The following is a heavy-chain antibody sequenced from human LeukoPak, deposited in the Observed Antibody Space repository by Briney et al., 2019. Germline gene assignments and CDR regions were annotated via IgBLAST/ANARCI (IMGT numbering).Heavy chain of an antibody. CDR3: AHRQGPYSRSLA. CDR2: FYWNDDR. V-gene: IGHV2-5*01. CDR1: GFSLSTSGVG. Sequence: SGATLVNPTQTLRLTCTFSGFSLSTSGVGVGWMRQPPGKALEWLALFYWNDDRRYSPSLESRLTITTHTPKNQVVLTMTHKDPVDTRTYYCAHRQGPYSRSLAWGQGTLVTVSS. J-gene: IGHJ5*02. D-gene: IGHD6-13*01.